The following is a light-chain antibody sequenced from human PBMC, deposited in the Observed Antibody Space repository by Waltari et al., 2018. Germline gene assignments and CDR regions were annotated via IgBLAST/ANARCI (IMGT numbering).Light chain of an antibody. CDR3: QKYERLPAT. CDR2: EAS. J-gene: IGKJ1*01. V-gene: IGKV3-20*01. CDR1: QSVSKY. Sequence: DIVLTQSPGTLSLSPGERATLSCRASQSVSKYLAWYQQKPGQAPRLLIYEASIRASGIPDRFGGSGFGTDFSLTINRLEPEDFAVYYCQKYERLPATFGQGTKVEIK.